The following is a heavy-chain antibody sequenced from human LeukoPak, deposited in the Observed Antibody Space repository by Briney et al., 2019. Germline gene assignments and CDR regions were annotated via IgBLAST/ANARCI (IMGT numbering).Heavy chain of an antibody. D-gene: IGHD6-6*01. CDR1: GGSISGYY. CDR2: IYTSGST. Sequence: PSETLSLTCTVSGGSISGYYWSWIRQPPGKGLEWIGYIYTSGSTNYNPSLKSRDTISVDTSKNQFSLKLSSVTAADTAVYYCARLIGGYSSSAYYMDVWGKGTTVTVSS. V-gene: IGHV4-4*09. CDR3: ARLIGGYSSSAYYMDV. J-gene: IGHJ6*03.